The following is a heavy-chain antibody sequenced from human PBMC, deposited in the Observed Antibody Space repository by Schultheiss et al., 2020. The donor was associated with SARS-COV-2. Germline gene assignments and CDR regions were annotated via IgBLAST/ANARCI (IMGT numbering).Heavy chain of an antibody. Sequence: GGSLRLSCAASGFTFSSYAMHWVRQAPGKGLEWLAVISYDGSNKYYADSVKGRFTISRDNSKNTLYLQMNSLRAEDTAVYYCARVYYDFWSGPATLDYWGQGTLVTVSS. J-gene: IGHJ4*02. CDR1: GFTFSSYA. V-gene: IGHV3-30*04. CDR2: ISYDGSNK. CDR3: ARVYYDFWSGPATLDY. D-gene: IGHD3-3*01.